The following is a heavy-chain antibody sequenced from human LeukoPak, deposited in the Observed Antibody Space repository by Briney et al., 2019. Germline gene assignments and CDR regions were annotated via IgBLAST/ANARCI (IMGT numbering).Heavy chain of an antibody. D-gene: IGHD6-6*01. CDR3: ARVGVARPHYYMDV. Sequence: SETLSLTCTVSGGSISSSSYYWGWIRQPPGKGLEWIGSIYYSGSTYYNPSLKSRVTISVDTSKNQFSLKLSSVTAADTAVYYCARVGVARPHYYMDVWGKGTTVTVSS. V-gene: IGHV4-39*07. CDR1: GGSISSSSYY. J-gene: IGHJ6*03. CDR2: IYYSGST.